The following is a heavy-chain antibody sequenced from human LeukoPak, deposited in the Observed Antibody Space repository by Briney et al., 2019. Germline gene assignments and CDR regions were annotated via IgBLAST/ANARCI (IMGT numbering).Heavy chain of an antibody. CDR2: MNPNSGNT. CDR3: ARDQATVTAFDY. Sequence: ASVKVSCKASGYTFTSYDINWVRQATGQGLEWMGWMNPNSGNTNYAQKLQGRVTMTTDTSTSTAYMELRSLRSDDTAVYYCARDQATVTAFDYWGQGTLVTVSS. CDR1: GYTFTSYD. V-gene: IGHV1-18*01. D-gene: IGHD4-17*01. J-gene: IGHJ4*02.